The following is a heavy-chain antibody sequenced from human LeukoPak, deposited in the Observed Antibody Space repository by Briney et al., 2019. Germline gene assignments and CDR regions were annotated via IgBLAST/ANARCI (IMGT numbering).Heavy chain of an antibody. V-gene: IGHV3-30*02. D-gene: IGHD6-13*01. J-gene: IGHJ4*02. CDR3: ARDYGSSFQYDY. Sequence: GGSLRLSCAASGFTFSSYGMHWVRQAPGKGLEWVAFIRYDGSNKYYADSVKGRSTISRDNSKNTLYLQMNSLRAEDTAVYYCARDYGSSFQYDYWGQGTLVTVSS. CDR1: GFTFSSYG. CDR2: IRYDGSNK.